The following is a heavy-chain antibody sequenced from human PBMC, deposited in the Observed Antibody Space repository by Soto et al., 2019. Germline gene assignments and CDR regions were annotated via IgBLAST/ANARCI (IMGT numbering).Heavy chain of an antibody. D-gene: IGHD1-26*01. J-gene: IGHJ5*02. V-gene: IGHV3-21*06. Sequence: PGGSLRLTCTFTFSMYSMNWVRQAPGKGLEWVASIISGSAYIKYAESVKGRFTISRDNAKNSLRLQMNSLRAEDTAIYHCARDQGGSYDSWFDPWGQGTLVTVS. CDR3: ARDQGGSYDSWFDP. CDR2: IISGSAYI. CDR1: FTFSMYS.